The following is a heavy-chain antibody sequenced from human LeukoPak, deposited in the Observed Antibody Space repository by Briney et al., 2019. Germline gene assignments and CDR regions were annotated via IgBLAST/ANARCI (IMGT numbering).Heavy chain of an antibody. CDR1: GGTFSSYA. CDR3: ARGSVVPAATHYYYYGMDV. Sequence: GASVKVSCKASGGTFSSYAISWVRRAPGQGLEWMGRIIPIFGIANYAQKFQGRVTITAHKSTSTAYMELSSLRSEDTAVYYCARGSVVPAATHYYYYGMDVWGQGTTVTVSS. V-gene: IGHV1-69*04. J-gene: IGHJ6*02. CDR2: IIPIFGIA. D-gene: IGHD2-2*01.